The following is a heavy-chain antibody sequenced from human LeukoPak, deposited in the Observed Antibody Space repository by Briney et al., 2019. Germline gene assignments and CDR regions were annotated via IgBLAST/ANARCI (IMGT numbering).Heavy chain of an antibody. V-gene: IGHV3-23*01. D-gene: IGHD6-13*01. CDR2: IRIGGGGT. J-gene: IGHJ5*02. CDR3: ARCMVLSQGGCNWFDP. CDR1: GFDFTTYA. Sequence: GGSLRLSCAASGFDFTTYAMTWVRQAPAKGLEWVSSIRIGGGGTYYADSVKGRFTISRDNSENTLHLQMNNLRVEDTARYFCARCMVLSQGGCNWFDPWGQGTLVTVSS.